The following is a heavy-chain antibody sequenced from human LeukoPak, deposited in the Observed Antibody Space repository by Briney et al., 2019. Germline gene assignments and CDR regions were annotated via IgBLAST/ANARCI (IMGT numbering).Heavy chain of an antibody. CDR2: IYYSGST. J-gene: IGHJ4*02. V-gene: IGHV4-39*07. CDR1: GGSISSSSYY. CDR3: ARGTYYYDSSGYYYRLDYFDY. Sequence: SETLSLTCTVSGGSISSSSYYWGWIRQPPGKGLGWIGSIYYSGSTYYNPSLKSRVTISVDTSKNQFSLKLSSVTAADTAVYYCARGTYYYDSSGYYYRLDYFDYWGQGTLVTVSS. D-gene: IGHD3-22*01.